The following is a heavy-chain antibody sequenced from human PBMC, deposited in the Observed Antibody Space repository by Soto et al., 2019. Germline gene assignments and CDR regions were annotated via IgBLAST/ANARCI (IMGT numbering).Heavy chain of an antibody. J-gene: IGHJ4*02. V-gene: IGHV4-4*02. CDR1: GGSISSSNW. CDR2: IYHSGST. Sequence: SETLSLTCAVAGGSISSSNWWRWVSQPPGKGLEWIGEIYHSGSTNYNPSLKSRVTISVDKSKNQFSLKLSSVTAADTAVYYCARGVEGTWNSWYYDYWGQATLVTVSS. CDR3: ARGVEGTWNSWYYDY. D-gene: IGHD1-7*01.